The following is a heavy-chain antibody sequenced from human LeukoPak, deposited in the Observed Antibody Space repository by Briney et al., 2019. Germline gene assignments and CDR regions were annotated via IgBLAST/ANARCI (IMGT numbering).Heavy chain of an antibody. CDR3: ARGYPYYDFWSGRAR. V-gene: IGHV3-30-3*01. CDR1: GFTFSSYA. J-gene: IGHJ4*02. CDR2: ISYDGSNK. Sequence: GGSLRLSCAASGFTFSSYAMHWVRQAPGKGLEWVAVISYDGSNKYYADSVKGRFTISRDNAKNSLYLQMNSLRAEDTAVYYCARGYPYYDFWSGRARWGQGTLVTVSS. D-gene: IGHD3-3*01.